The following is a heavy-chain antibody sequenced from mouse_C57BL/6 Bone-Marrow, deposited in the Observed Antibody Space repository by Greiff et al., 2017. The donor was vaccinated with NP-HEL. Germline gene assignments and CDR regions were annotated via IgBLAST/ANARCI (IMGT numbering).Heavy chain of an antibody. D-gene: IGHD3-2*02. CDR3: ALDSSGYGY. V-gene: IGHV1-26*01. CDR2: INPNNGGT. J-gene: IGHJ2*01. Sequence: VQLQQSGPGLVKPGASVKISCKASGYTFTDYYMNWVKQSHGKSLEWIGDINPNNGGTSYNQKFKGKATLTVDKSSSTAYMELRSLTSEDSAVYYCALDSSGYGYWGQGTTLTVSS. CDR1: GYTFTDYY.